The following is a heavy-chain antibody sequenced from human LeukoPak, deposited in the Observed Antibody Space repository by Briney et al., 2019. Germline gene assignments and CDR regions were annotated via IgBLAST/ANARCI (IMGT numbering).Heavy chain of an antibody. CDR2: IIPIFGTA. V-gene: IGHV1-69*01. CDR3: SPHRHREYYDILTGYYPLDY. Sequence: ASGTVSCNASARTFTRYAIGWVRQAPGQGIEWMGGIIPIFGTANYAQTLEGRRTITADQCTSTAYMELSRLRSEDTAVYYCSPHRHREYYDILTGYYPLDYWGQGTLVSVSS. D-gene: IGHD3-9*01. CDR1: ARTFTRYA. J-gene: IGHJ4*02.